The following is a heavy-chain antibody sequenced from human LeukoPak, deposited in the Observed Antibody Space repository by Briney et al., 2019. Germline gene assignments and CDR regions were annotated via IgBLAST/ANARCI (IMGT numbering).Heavy chain of an antibody. CDR1: GYTFTGYY. Sequence: ASVKVSCKASGYTFTGYYMHWVRQAPGQGLEWMGWINPNSGGTNYAQKFQGRVTMTRDTSISTAYMELSRLRSEDTAVYYCARRDCSGGSCYLGRHDAFDIWGQGTMVTVSS. J-gene: IGHJ3*02. V-gene: IGHV1-2*02. CDR2: INPNSGGT. CDR3: ARRDCSGGSCYLGRHDAFDI. D-gene: IGHD2-15*01.